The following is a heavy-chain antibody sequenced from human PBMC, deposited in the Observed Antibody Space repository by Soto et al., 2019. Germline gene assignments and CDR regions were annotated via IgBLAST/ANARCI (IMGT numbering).Heavy chain of an antibody. V-gene: IGHV3-33*01. CDR1: GFTFSSYG. CDR2: IWYDGSNK. D-gene: IGHD6-13*01. Sequence: GGSLRLSCAASGFTFSSYGTHWVRQAPGKGQEWVAVIWYDGSNKYYADSVKGRFTTSRDNSKNTLYLQMNSLRAEDTAVYYFARDRKVYNSSWGFDYWGQGTLVTVSS. J-gene: IGHJ4*01. CDR3: ARDRKVYNSSWGFDY.